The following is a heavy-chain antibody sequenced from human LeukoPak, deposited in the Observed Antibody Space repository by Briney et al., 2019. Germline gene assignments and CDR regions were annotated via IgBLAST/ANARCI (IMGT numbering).Heavy chain of an antibody. CDR3: AKDISQDGNGMDV. CDR1: GFTFDDYA. V-gene: IGHV3-43D*03. Sequence: GGSLRLSCAASGFTFDDYAMHRVRQAPGKGLEWVSLVSWDGGSTYYADSVKGRFTISRDNSKNSLYLQMNSLRAEDTALYYCAKDISQDGNGMDVWGQGTTVTVSS. D-gene: IGHD5-24*01. CDR2: VSWDGGST. J-gene: IGHJ6*02.